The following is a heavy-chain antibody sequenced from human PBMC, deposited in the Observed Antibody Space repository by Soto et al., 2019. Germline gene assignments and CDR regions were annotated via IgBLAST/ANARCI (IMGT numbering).Heavy chain of an antibody. CDR2: FDPEDGET. CDR1: GYTLTELS. Sequence: GASVKVSCKVSGYTLTELSMHWVRQAPGKGLEWMGGFDPEDGETIYAQKFQGRVTMTEDTSTDTAYVELSSLRSEDTAVYYCAIHRYDILTGYFYYYYGMDVWGQGTTVTVSS. D-gene: IGHD3-9*01. V-gene: IGHV1-24*01. J-gene: IGHJ6*02. CDR3: AIHRYDILTGYFYYYYGMDV.